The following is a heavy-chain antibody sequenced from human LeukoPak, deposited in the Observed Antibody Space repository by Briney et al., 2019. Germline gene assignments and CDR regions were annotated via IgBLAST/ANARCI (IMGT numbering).Heavy chain of an antibody. CDR2: INPNSGGT. D-gene: IGHD5-24*01. CDR1: GYTFTCYY. V-gene: IGHV1-2*02. Sequence: ASVKVSCKASGYTFTCYYMHWVRQAPGQGLEWMGWINPNSGGTNYAQKFQGRVTMTRDTSISTAYMELSRLRSDDTAVYYCARDAWWAGYNYSPFDYWGQGTLVTVSS. J-gene: IGHJ4*02. CDR3: ARDAWWAGYNYSPFDY.